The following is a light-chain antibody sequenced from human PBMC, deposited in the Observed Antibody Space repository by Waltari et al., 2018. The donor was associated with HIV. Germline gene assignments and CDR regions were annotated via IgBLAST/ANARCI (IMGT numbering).Light chain of an antibody. J-gene: IGLJ1*01. Sequence: SYELTHPPSVSVSPGQTARITCSGDALPKQYAYWYQQKPGQAPLLVIYKDNERPSGIPERFSGSSSGTTVTLTISGVHTEDEADYYCQSADSTGSYPDVFGTGTKVTVL. CDR2: KDN. V-gene: IGLV3-25*03. CDR3: QSADSTGSYPDV. CDR1: ALPKQY.